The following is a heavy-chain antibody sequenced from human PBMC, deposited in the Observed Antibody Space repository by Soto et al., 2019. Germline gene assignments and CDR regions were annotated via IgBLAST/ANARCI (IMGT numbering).Heavy chain of an antibody. Sequence: QVQLQESGPGLVKPSQTLSLTCTVSGGSISSGDYYWSWIRQPPGKGLEWIGYIYYSGSTYYNPSLKSRVTISVDTSKNQFSLKLSSVTAADTAVYYCARYYDYVWGSYHQTNDAFDIWGQGTMVTVSS. J-gene: IGHJ3*02. CDR3: ARYYDYVWGSYHQTNDAFDI. CDR1: GGSISSGDYY. CDR2: IYYSGST. D-gene: IGHD3-16*02. V-gene: IGHV4-30-4*01.